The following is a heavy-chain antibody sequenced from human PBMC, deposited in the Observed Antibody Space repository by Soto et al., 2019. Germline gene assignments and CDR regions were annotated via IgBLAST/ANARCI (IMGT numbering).Heavy chain of an antibody. V-gene: IGHV3-23*01. D-gene: IGHD5-12*01. CDR2: ISVSGDKT. CDR3: GKGGWLDD. J-gene: IGHJ4*02. Sequence: EVHLLESGGDLVQPGGSLRLSCAASGFSVTAYIMSWFRQAPGQGLEWVSAISVSGDKTYYADSVKGRFTISRDDAKNTLYLQLNSLRVDDTAIYYCGKGGWLDDCGQGTLVTVSS. CDR1: GFSVTAYI.